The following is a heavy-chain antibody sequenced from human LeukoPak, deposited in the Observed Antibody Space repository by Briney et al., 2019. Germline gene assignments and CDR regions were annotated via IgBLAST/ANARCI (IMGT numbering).Heavy chain of an antibody. CDR2: LHISGNT. CDR3: ARDPLRSSFDS. CDR1: GGSIENNY. V-gene: IGHV4-4*07. D-gene: IGHD1-26*01. Sequence: SETLSLTCAVSGGSIENNYWAWIRLPAGKGLEWIGRLHISGNTNFNPSLNSRVTISVDRSKNQFSLKMTSMTAADTAVYFCARDPLRSSFDSWGQGILVTVSP. J-gene: IGHJ4*02.